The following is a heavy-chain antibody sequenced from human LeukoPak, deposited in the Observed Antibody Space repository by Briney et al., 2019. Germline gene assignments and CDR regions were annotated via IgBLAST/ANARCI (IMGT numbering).Heavy chain of an antibody. CDR1: GGSISSGGYA. J-gene: IGHJ5*02. V-gene: IGHV4-30-2*01. Sequence: PSETLSLTCAVSGGSISSGGYAWRWIRQPPGKGVEWIAYIYHSGSTYYNPSLKSRVTIAVDRSKNQVSLKLSSVTAADTAVYYCARDGGKGRYNWFDPWGQGTLVTVCS. CDR3: ARDGGKGRYNWFDP. D-gene: IGHD3-16*01. CDR2: IYHSGST.